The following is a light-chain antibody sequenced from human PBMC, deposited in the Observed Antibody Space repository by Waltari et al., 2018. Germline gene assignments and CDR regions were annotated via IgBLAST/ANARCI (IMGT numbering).Light chain of an antibody. Sequence: IQMTQFPASLPASVGNRVTITCRASQAMSISLAWYQQKPGKAPELLLYAASKLESGVPSRFSGFGSGTDFTLVITSLQPEDLATYYCQQYYTTPWTFGQGTKVEI. CDR3: QQYYTTPWT. J-gene: IGKJ1*01. CDR1: QAMSIS. CDR2: AAS. V-gene: IGKV1-NL1*01.